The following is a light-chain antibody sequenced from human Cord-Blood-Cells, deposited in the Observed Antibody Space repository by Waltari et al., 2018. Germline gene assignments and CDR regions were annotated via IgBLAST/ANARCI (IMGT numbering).Light chain of an antibody. Sequence: QSVLTQQPSVSGAPGQRVTISCPGSSSNIGAGYDVHWYQQLPGPAPKLLIYGNSNRPSGVPDRFSGSKSGTSASLAITGLQAEDEADYYCQSYDSSLSGSVFGGGTKLTVL. J-gene: IGLJ2*01. CDR3: QSYDSSLSGSV. CDR2: GNS. V-gene: IGLV1-40*01. CDR1: SSNIGAGYD.